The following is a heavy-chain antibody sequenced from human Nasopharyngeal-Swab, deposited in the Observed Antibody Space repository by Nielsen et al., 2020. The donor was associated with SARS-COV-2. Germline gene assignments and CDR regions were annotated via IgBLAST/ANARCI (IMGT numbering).Heavy chain of an antibody. V-gene: IGHV6-1*01. J-gene: IGHJ4*02. CDR2: TLYRSKWYN. CDR1: GDSVSSHSAG. Sequence: SQTLSLTCAISGDSVSSHSAGWNWIRQSPSRGLEWPGRTLYRSKWYNDYAESVKSRIAVNPDTSQNQFSLQLNSVTPEDTAVYYCARCRDFSFDSWCQGTLVTASS. D-gene: IGHD3-3*01. CDR3: ARCRDFSFDS.